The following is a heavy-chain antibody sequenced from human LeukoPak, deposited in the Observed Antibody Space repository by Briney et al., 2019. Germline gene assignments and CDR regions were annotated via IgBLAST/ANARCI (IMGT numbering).Heavy chain of an antibody. Sequence: SETLSLTCTVSGGSISSYYWSWIRQPPGKGLEWIGYIYYSGSTNYNPSLKSRVTISVDTSKNQFSLQLSSVTAADTAVYYCAESKFLEWYFDYWGQGKVVTVSS. J-gene: IGHJ4*02. CDR2: IYYSGST. CDR1: GGSISSYY. D-gene: IGHD3-3*01. V-gene: IGHV4-59*08. CDR3: AESKFLEWYFDY.